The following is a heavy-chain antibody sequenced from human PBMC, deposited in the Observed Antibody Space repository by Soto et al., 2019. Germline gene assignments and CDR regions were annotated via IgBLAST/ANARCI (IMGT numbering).Heavy chain of an antibody. V-gene: IGHV3-43*01. J-gene: IGHJ4*02. D-gene: IGHD2-2*01. CDR2: IGRDGINT. Sequence: EVRLVESGGVVVQPGGSLRLSCAASGFMFDDFSMHWVRQAPGKGLEWVALIGRDGINTYYADSVRGRFIVSRDNSTNSLYLQMNSLRSEDSALYYCVKERDDASWTAFDHWGQGTLVTVSS. CDR1: GFMFDDFS. CDR3: VKERDDASWTAFDH.